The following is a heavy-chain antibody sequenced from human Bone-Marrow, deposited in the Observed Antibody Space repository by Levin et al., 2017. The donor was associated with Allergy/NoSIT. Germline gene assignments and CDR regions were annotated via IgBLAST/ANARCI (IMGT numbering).Heavy chain of an antibody. D-gene: IGHD2-2*01. J-gene: IGHJ4*02. CDR2: ISYDGSNK. Sequence: GGSLRLSCAASGFTFSSFAMHWVRQAPGKGLEWVALISYDGSNKYYGDSVKGRFTISRDNSKNTLYLQMNSLRPEDTAVYYCARPRMGYCSSTTCYGGNAHYYWGQGTLVTVSS. CDR1: GFTFSSFA. V-gene: IGHV3-30-3*01. CDR3: ARPRMGYCSSTTCYGGNAHYY.